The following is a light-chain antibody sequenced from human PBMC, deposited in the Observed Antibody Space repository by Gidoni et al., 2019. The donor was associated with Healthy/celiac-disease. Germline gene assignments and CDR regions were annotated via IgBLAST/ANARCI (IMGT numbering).Light chain of an antibody. CDR1: QGISSR. J-gene: IGKJ1*01. CDR3: QQANSFPWT. Sequence: ESQMTQSPSSVSASVGERVTNPCRASQGISSRLAWYHQKPGTAPKRLLYAASSLQSGVPSRFSGSGSGTDFTFTISSLQPEDFATYSGQQANSFPWTFGQGTKVEIK. V-gene: IGKV1-12*01. CDR2: AAS.